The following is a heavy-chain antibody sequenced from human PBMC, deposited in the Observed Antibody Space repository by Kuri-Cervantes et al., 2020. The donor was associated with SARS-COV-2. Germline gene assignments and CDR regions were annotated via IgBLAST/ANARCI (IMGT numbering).Heavy chain of an antibody. CDR3: AKGPVGATGAFDI. CDR1: GFTFSSYA. Sequence: GESLKISCAASGFTFSSYAMSWVRQAPGKGLEWVSAFSGSGGSTYYADSVKGRFTISRDNSKNTLYLQMNSLRAEDTAVYYCAKGPVGATGAFDIWGQGTMVTVSS. CDR2: FSGSGGST. D-gene: IGHD1-26*01. J-gene: IGHJ3*02. V-gene: IGHV3-23*01.